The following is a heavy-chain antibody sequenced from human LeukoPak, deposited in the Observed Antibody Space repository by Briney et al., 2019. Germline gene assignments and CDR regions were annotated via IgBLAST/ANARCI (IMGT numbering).Heavy chain of an antibody. D-gene: IGHD3-10*01. CDR1: GYTFTSYY. Sequence: ASVKVSCKASGYTFTSYYMHWVRQAPGQGLEWMGIINPSGGSTSYAQKFQGRVTMTRDTSTSTVYVELSSLRSEDTAVYYCARDPYYYGSGSYAVPRFDYWGQGTLVTVSS. V-gene: IGHV1-46*01. CDR2: INPSGGST. CDR3: ARDPYYYGSGSYAVPRFDY. J-gene: IGHJ4*02.